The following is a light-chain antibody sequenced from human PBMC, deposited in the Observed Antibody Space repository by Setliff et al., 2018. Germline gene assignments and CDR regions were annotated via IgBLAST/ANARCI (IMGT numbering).Light chain of an antibody. CDR1: SSDVGSHNY. Sequence: QSVLTQPASVSGSPGQSITISCTGTSSDVGSHNYVSWYQHHPGKAPELVIYEVSNRPSGVSNRFSGSKSVNTASLTISGLQAEDEADYYCSSFRSIATPEVFGTGTKV. CDR3: SSFRSIATPEV. J-gene: IGLJ1*01. CDR2: EVS. V-gene: IGLV2-14*01.